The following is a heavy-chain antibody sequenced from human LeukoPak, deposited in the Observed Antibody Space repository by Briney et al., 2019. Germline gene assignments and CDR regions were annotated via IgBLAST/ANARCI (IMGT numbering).Heavy chain of an antibody. CDR3: ASPLEYSSSSVGY. D-gene: IGHD6-6*01. CDR2: IYYSGST. V-gene: IGHV4-39*01. Sequence: SETLSLTCPVSGGSISSSSYYWGWIRQPPGKGLEWIGSIYYSGSTYYNPSLKSRVTISVDTSKNQFSLKLSSVTAADTAVYYCASPLEYSSSSVGYWGQGTLVTVSS. J-gene: IGHJ4*02. CDR1: GGSISSSSYY.